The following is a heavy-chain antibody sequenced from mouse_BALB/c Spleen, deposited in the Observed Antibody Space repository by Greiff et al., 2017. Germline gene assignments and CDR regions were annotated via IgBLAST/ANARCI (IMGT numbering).Heavy chain of an antibody. J-gene: IGHJ3*01. V-gene: IGHV2-6-7*01. CDR1: GFSLTGYG. CDR3: ARVAYDRYDDVFAY. D-gene: IGHD2-14*01. Sequence: VKVVESGPGLVAPSQSLSITCNVSGFSLTGYGVNWVRQPPGKGLEWLGMIWGDGSTYYNSALKSRLSISKDNSKSQVFLKMNSLQTDDTARYCCARVAYDRYDDVFAYGGQGTLVTVSA. CDR2: IWGDGST.